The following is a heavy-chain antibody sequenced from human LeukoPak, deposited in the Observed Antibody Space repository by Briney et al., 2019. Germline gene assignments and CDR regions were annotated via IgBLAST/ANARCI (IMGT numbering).Heavy chain of an antibody. V-gene: IGHV3-48*03. CDR2: ISSSGSTI. J-gene: IGHJ4*02. Sequence: GGSLRLSCAASGFTFSSYEMNWVRQAPGKGLEWVSYISSSGSTIYYADSVKGRFTISRDNAKNSLYLQMNSLRAEDTAVYYCARESLVGATSFDYWGQGTLVTVSS. CDR3: ARESLVGATSFDY. CDR1: GFTFSSYE. D-gene: IGHD1-26*01.